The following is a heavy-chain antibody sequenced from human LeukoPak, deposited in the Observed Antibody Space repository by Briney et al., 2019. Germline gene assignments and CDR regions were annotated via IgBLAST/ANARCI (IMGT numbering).Heavy chain of an antibody. CDR1: GFTFSSYA. CDR2: ISYDGSNK. J-gene: IGHJ4*02. V-gene: IGHV3-30-3*01. Sequence: GRSLRLSCAASGFTFSSYAMHWVRQAPGKGLEWVAVISYDGSNKYYADSVKGRFTISRDNSKNTLHLQMNSLRAEDTAVYYCARVPWYGDYILYYFDYWGQGTLVTVSS. CDR3: ARVPWYGDYILYYFDY. D-gene: IGHD4-17*01.